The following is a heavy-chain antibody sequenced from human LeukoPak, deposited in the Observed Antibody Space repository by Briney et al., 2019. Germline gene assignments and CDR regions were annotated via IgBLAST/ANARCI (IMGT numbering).Heavy chain of an antibody. CDR1: GYTFTGYY. D-gene: IGHD6-6*01. J-gene: IGHJ4*02. Sequence: ASVKVSCKACGYTFTGYYIHYVRQAPGQGLEWLGRINPNSGGTNYAQKLQGRVTMTRDTSISTAYMELSRLRSDDTAVYYCARVGLYSSSSAYYFDYWGQGTLVTVSS. CDR2: INPNSGGT. V-gene: IGHV1-2*02. CDR3: ARVGLYSSSSAYYFDY.